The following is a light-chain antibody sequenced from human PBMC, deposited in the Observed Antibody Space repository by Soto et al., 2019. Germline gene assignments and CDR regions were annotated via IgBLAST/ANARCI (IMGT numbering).Light chain of an antibody. Sequence: EVVLTQSPGTLSLSPGERATLSCRASQSVSNNYLAWYQQKPGQAPRLLIFGSSDRATGIPDRFSGSGPGPDCTLTISRLEPEDFAMYYCQQYGSSPPYTFGLGTKLEIK. J-gene: IGKJ2*01. V-gene: IGKV3-20*01. CDR3: QQYGSSPPYT. CDR1: QSVSNNY. CDR2: GSS.